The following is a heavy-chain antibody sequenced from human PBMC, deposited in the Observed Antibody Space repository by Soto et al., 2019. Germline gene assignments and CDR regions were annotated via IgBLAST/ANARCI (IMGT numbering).Heavy chain of an antibody. Sequence: QVQLVESGGGVVQPGRSLRLSCAASGFTFSSYGMHWVRQAPGKGLEWVAVISYDGSNKYYADSVKGRFTISRDNSKNTLYLQMNSLRAEDTAVYYCARDRPLGDYDSSGYLFDYWGQGTLVTVSS. CDR3: ARDRPLGDYDSSGYLFDY. CDR2: ISYDGSNK. CDR1: GFTFSSYG. J-gene: IGHJ4*02. D-gene: IGHD3-22*01. V-gene: IGHV3-30*03.